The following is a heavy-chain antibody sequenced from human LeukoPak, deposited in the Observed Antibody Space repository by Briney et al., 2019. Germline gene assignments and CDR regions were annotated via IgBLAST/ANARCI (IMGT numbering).Heavy chain of an antibody. CDR2: INPKSGGT. CDR1: GHTFTNYY. J-gene: IGHJ4*02. D-gene: IGHD1-26*01. V-gene: IGHV1-2*02. CDR3: VPSANYYYFDY. Sequence: GASVTVSCKASGHTFTNYYMHWVRQGPGLGFEWMGWINPKSGGTSYPQKFQGRLTMTRDTSISTAYMELSRLGSDDTAVYYCVPSANYYYFDYWGQGTLVTVSS.